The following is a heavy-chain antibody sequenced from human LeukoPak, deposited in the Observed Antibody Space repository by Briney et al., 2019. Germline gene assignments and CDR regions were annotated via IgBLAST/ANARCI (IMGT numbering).Heavy chain of an antibody. D-gene: IGHD5-12*01. CDR2: ISGSGGST. CDR3: ANGVATSYVSYYYGMDV. CDR1: GFTFSSYA. Sequence: GGSLRLSCAASGFTFSSYAMSWVRQAPGKGLEWVSGISGSGGSTYYADSVKGRFTISRDNSKNTLYLQMNSLRAEDTAVYYCANGVATSYVSYYYGMDVWGQGTTVTVSS. J-gene: IGHJ6*02. V-gene: IGHV3-23*01.